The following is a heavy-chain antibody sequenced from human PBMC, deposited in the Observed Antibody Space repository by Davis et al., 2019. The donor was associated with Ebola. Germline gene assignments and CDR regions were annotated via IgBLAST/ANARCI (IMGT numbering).Heavy chain of an antibody. D-gene: IGHD5-18*01. CDR1: GGTFSSYA. Sequence: SVKVSCKASGGTFSSYAISWVRQAPGQGLDWMGGIIPVFGIPKYAQKFQGRVTITADESPTTAYLELNSLRFEDTAVYYCATGGNNYGRFDYWGQGTLLTVSS. CDR2: IIPVFGIP. J-gene: IGHJ4*02. V-gene: IGHV1-69*13. CDR3: ATGGNNYGRFDY.